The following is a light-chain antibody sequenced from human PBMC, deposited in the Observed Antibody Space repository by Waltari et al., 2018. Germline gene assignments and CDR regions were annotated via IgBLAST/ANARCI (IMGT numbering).Light chain of an antibody. V-gene: IGKV3-20*01. CDR1: QSVSRA. J-gene: IGKJ1*01. CDR3: QHYVRLPAT. CDR2: GAS. Sequence: DIVLTPYPGSLPSSPGVRVTRSCSASQSVSRALAWYQQKPGQAPRLLIFGASNRATGIPDRFSGSGSETDFSLTISRLEPEDFAVYYCQHYVRLPATFGRGTKVEIK.